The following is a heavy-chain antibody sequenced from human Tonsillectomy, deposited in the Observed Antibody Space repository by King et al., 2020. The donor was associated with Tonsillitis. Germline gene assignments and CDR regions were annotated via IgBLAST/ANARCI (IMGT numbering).Heavy chain of an antibody. D-gene: IGHD3-10*01. J-gene: IGHJ4*02. CDR3: ARDRSGSGSYYSPFDY. CDR1: GGSISSGSYY. Sequence: QLQESGPGLVEPSQTLSLTCTVSGGSISSGSYYWSWIRQPAGKGLEWIGRIYISGTTNYNPSLKSRVTISVDTSKNQFSLKLSSVTAADTAVYYCARDRSGSGSYYSPFDYWGQGTLVTVSS. CDR2: IYISGTT. V-gene: IGHV4-61*02.